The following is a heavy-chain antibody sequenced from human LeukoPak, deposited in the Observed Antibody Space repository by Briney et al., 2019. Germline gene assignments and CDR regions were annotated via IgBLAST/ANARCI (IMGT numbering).Heavy chain of an antibody. CDR3: ARDYGDYSYYFDY. CDR2: INSDGSST. CDR1: GCTFSSYW. J-gene: IGHJ4*02. Sequence: GGSLRLSCAASGCTFSSYWMHWVRQAPGKGLVWVSRINSDGSSTSYADSVKGRFAISRDNAKNTLYLQMNSLRAEDTAVYYCARDYGDYSYYFDYWGQGTLVTVSS. D-gene: IGHD4-17*01. V-gene: IGHV3-74*01.